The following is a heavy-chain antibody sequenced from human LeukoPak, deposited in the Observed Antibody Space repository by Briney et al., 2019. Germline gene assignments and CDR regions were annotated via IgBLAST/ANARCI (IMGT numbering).Heavy chain of an antibody. J-gene: IGHJ4*02. CDR1: GFTFSSYW. Sequence: GGSLRLSCAASGFTFSSYWMSWVRQAPGKGLEWVSYISSTSSTIYYPDSVNGRFTISRDNAKNSLYLQMNSLRAEDTAVYYCVRDYYDTSGYYRGSYWGQGTLVTVSS. D-gene: IGHD3-22*01. V-gene: IGHV3-48*04. CDR2: ISSTSSTI. CDR3: VRDYYDTSGYYRGSY.